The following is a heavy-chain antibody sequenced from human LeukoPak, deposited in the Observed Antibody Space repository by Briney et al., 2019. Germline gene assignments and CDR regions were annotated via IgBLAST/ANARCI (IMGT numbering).Heavy chain of an antibody. CDR2: IYYSGST. CDR1: GGYISSYS. D-gene: IGHD3-10*01. J-gene: IGHJ5*02. V-gene: IGHV4-59*12. CDR3: ARSPSYYGSGSYRNWFDP. Sequence: PSETLSLTCTVSGGYISSYSWSWIRQPPGKGLEWIGYIYYSGSTNYNPSLKSRVTISVDTSKNQFSLKLSSVTAADTAVYYCARSPSYYGSGSYRNWFDPWGQGTLVTVSS.